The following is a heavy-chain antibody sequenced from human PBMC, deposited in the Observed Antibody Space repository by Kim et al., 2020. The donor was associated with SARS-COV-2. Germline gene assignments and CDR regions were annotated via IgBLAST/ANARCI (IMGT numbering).Heavy chain of an antibody. CDR3: ARLGQWLAQIDY. V-gene: IGHV4-39*01. J-gene: IGHJ4*02. D-gene: IGHD6-19*01. Sequence: YYNPSLRGRVSISVDTSKNQFSLKLSSVSAADTAVYFCARLGQWLAQIDYWGQGTLVTVSS.